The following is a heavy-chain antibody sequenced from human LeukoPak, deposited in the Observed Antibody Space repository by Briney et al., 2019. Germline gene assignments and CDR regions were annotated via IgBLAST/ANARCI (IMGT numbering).Heavy chain of an antibody. V-gene: IGHV4-59*08. CDR3: ARHNYDILTGYHPIWFDP. CDR2: IYYSGST. D-gene: IGHD3-9*01. CDR1: GGSISSYY. Sequence: SETLSLTCTVSGGSISSYYWSWIRQPPGKGLEWIGYIYYSGSTNYNPSLKSRVTISVDTSKNQFPLKLSSVTAADTAVYYCARHNYDILTGYHPIWFDPWGQGTLVTVSS. J-gene: IGHJ5*02.